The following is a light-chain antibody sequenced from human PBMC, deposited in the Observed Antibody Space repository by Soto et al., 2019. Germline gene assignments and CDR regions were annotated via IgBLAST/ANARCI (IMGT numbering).Light chain of an antibody. Sequence: SLLAQPRPMSGSPGQSVTLSCPGTNSDVGGYNYVSWYQQHPGKAPKLMIYDVSKRPSGVPDRFSGFKSGNTASLTISGLQAEDEADYSCCSHAGTYIYVFGTGTKVTVL. CDR3: CSHAGTYIYV. CDR1: NSDVGGYNY. CDR2: DVS. J-gene: IGLJ1*01. V-gene: IGLV2-11*01.